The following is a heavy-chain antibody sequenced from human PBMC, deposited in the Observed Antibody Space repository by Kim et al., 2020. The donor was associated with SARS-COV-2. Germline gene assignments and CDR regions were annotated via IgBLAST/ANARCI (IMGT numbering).Heavy chain of an antibody. V-gene: IGHV3-11*03. CDR3: ARVGYDYVWGSYRDYYYYSGMDV. CDR1: GFTFSDYY. J-gene: IGHJ6*01. D-gene: IGHD3-16*02. CDR2: ISSSSSYT. Sequence: GGSLRLSCAASGFTFSDYYMSWIRQAPGKGLEWVSYISSSSSYTNYADSVKGRFTISRDNAKNSLYLQMNSLRAEDTAVYYCARVGYDYVWGSYRDYYYYSGMDVWGQGTTVTVS.